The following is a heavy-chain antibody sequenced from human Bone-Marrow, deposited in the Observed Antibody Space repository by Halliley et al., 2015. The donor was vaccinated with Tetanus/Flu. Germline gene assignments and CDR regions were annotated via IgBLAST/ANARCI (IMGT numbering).Heavy chain of an antibody. CDR3: ARDKVRYCSSTTCYLYGLDV. CDR2: GGDT. V-gene: IGHV3-23*01. J-gene: IGHJ6*02. Sequence: GGDTYYADPGKGRFIVSRDSAKNTLYLQMNSLRAEDTAVYYCARDKVRYCSSTTCYLYGLDVWGQGTTVTVSS. D-gene: IGHD2-2*01.